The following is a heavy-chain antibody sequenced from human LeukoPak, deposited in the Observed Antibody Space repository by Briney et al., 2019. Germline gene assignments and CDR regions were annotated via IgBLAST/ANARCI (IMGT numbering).Heavy chain of an antibody. V-gene: IGHV3-7*01. CDR3: ARSAGGYHDY. CDR1: GFTFSSYA. Sequence: GGSLRLSCAASGFTFSSYAMSWVRQAPGKGLEWVANIKEDGSEKYYVDSVKGRFTVSRDNAKNSMYLQMNSLRAEDTAVYYCARSAGGYHDYWGQGTLVTVSS. J-gene: IGHJ4*02. CDR2: IKEDGSEK. D-gene: IGHD5-12*01.